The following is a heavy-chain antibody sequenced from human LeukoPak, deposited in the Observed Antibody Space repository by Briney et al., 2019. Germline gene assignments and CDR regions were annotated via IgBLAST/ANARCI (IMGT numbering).Heavy chain of an antibody. CDR2: IKEDGNEK. CDR1: GVTFSRYW. V-gene: IGHV3-7*01. CDR3: AKNYGDYAGYYYGMDV. Sequence: RPGGSLRLSCAASGVTFSRYWMNWVRQAPGKGLEWVANIKEDGNEKYYVDSVKGRFTISRDNAKNSLYLQMNSLRAEDTAVYYCAKNYGDYAGYYYGMDVWGQGTSVTVYS. D-gene: IGHD4-17*01. J-gene: IGHJ6*02.